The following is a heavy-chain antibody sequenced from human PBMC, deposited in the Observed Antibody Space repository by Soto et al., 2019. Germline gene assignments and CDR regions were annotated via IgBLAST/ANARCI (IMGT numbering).Heavy chain of an antibody. CDR2: IYYSGST. CDR1: GGYISSGDYY. CDR3: ARGGPLNCISTSCYDMAPTYYGMDV. D-gene: IGHD2-2*01. Sequence: PSETLSLTCTVSGGYISSGDYYWSWIRQPPGKGLEWIGYIYYSGSTYYNPSLKSRVTISVDTSKNQFSLKLSSVTAADTAVYYCARGGPLNCISTSCYDMAPTYYGMDVWGQGTTVTVSS. V-gene: IGHV4-30-4*01. J-gene: IGHJ6*02.